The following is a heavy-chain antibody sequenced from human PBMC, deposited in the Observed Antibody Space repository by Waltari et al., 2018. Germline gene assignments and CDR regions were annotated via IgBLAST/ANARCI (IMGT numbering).Heavy chain of an antibody. D-gene: IGHD3-3*01. CDR1: GGTFSSYA. J-gene: IGHJ5*02. CDR3: ARSGKITIFGVVRAHDWFDP. V-gene: IGHV1-69*08. CDR2: IIPIFGTA. Sequence: QVQLVQSGAEVKKPGSSVKVSCKASGGTFSSYAISWVRQAPGHGLEWMGRIIPIFGTANYAQKFQGRVTITADKSTSTAYMELSSLRSEDTAVYYCARSGKITIFGVVRAHDWFDPWGQGTLVTVSS.